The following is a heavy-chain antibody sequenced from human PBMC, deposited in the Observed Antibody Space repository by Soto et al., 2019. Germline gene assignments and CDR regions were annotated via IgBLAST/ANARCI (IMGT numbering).Heavy chain of an antibody. CDR2: ISSSSSTI. J-gene: IGHJ4*02. CDR3: ARDKRGSSSYPNY. Sequence: EVQLVESGGGLVQPGGSLRLSCAASGFTFSSYSMNWVRQAPGKGLEWVSYISSSSSTIYYADSVKGRFTISRDNAKNSLYLQMNSLRAEDTAVYYCARDKRGSSSYPNYWGQGTLVTVSS. D-gene: IGHD6-6*01. V-gene: IGHV3-48*01. CDR1: GFTFSSYS.